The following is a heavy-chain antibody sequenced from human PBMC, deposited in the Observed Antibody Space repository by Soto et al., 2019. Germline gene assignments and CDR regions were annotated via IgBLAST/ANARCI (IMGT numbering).Heavy chain of an antibody. CDR3: ARVIWSGHLTSDL. V-gene: IGHV3-48*02. D-gene: IGHD3-3*01. CDR2: ISSSSSTI. CDR1: GFTFSSNS. Sequence: EVQVVESGGGLVQPGGSLRLSCAASGFTFSSNSMNWVRQAPGKGLEWISYISSSSSTIYADSVKGRFTISRDNAKNSLYLQMNSLRDEDTAVYYCARVIWSGHLTSDLWGQGTRFTVSS. J-gene: IGHJ4*02.